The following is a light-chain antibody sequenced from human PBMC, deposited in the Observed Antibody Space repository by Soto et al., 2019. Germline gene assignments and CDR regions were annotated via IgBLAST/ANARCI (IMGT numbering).Light chain of an antibody. Sequence: DIQMTQSPSSLSASVGDRVTITCRASQGISNYLAWYQQKPGKVPKLLIYAASTLQSGVPSRFSGSGSGTDFTLTIRRLQPEDVATYSCQKYNIAPRAFGQGTKVEIK. CDR2: AAS. J-gene: IGKJ1*01. V-gene: IGKV1-27*01. CDR1: QGISNY. CDR3: QKYNIAPRA.